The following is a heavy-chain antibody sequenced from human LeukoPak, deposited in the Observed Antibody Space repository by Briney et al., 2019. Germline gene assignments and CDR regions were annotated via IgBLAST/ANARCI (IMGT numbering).Heavy chain of an antibody. CDR1: GGTFSSYA. D-gene: IGHD1-14*01. CDR2: ISAYNGNT. Sequence: GASVKVSCKASGGTFSSYAISWVRQAPGQGLEWMGWISAYNGNTNYAQKLQGRVTMTTDTSTSTAYMELRSLRSDDTAVYYCARGGIPYYYYGMDVWGQGTTVTVSS. V-gene: IGHV1-18*01. J-gene: IGHJ6*02. CDR3: ARGGIPYYYYGMDV.